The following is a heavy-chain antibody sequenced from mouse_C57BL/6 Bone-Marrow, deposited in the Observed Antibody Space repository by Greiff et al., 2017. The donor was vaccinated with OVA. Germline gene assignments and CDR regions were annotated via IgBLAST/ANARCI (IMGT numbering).Heavy chain of an antibody. V-gene: IGHV1-55*01. CDR1: GYTFTSYW. J-gene: IGHJ1*03. CDR3: ARSPYYGSSYWYFDV. CDR2: IYPGSGST. Sequence: QVQLQQPGAELVKPGASVKMSCKASGYTFTSYWITWVKQRPGQGLEWIGDIYPGSGSTNYNEKFKSKATLTVDTSSRTAYMQLSSLTSEDSAFYYCARSPYYGSSYWYFDVWGTGTTVTVSS. D-gene: IGHD1-1*01.